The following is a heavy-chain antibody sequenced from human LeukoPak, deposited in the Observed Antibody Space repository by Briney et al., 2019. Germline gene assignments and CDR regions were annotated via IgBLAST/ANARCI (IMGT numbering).Heavy chain of an antibody. CDR2: ISPNSGGT. CDR3: ARDRGFSGYDR. J-gene: IGHJ4*02. CDR1: GYTFTGYY. D-gene: IGHD5-12*01. Sequence: ASVKVSCKASGYTFTGYYMHWVRQAPGQGLEWLGWISPNSGGTHYSPKFQGRATMTRDTSISTAYMELSSLTSDDTAVYYCARDRGFSGYDRWGQGTLVTVSS. V-gene: IGHV1-2*02.